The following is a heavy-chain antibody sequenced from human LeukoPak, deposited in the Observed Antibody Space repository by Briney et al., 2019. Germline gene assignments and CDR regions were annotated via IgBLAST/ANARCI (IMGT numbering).Heavy chain of an antibody. CDR1: GFTFSSYA. J-gene: IGHJ4*02. V-gene: IGHV3-23*01. D-gene: IGHD3-22*01. CDR2: ISGNGGST. Sequence: GGSLRLSCAASGFTFSSYAMSWVRQAPGKGLEWVSAISGNGGSTYYADSVKGRFTISRDNSKNTLYLQMNSLRAEDTAVYYCAKDLSDYYDSSGFDYWGQGTLVTVSS. CDR3: AKDLSDYYDSSGFDY.